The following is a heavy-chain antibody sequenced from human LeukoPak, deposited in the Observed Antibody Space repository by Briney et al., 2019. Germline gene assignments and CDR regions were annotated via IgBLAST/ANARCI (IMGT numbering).Heavy chain of an antibody. CDR3: ARVIAARRNWFDP. CDR2: IYYSGST. J-gene: IGHJ5*02. D-gene: IGHD6-6*01. Sequence: SETLSLTCAVYGGSFSSYYWSWIRQPPGKGLEWIGYIYYSGSTNYNPSLKSRVTISVDTSKNQFSLKLSSVTAADTAVYYCARVIAARRNWFDPWGQGTLVTVSS. V-gene: IGHV4-59*01. CDR1: GGSFSSYY.